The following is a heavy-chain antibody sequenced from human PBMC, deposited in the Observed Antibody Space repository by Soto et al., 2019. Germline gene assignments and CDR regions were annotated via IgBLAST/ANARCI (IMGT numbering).Heavy chain of an antibody. CDR3: ARDYYRFNSGYGFSMDV. D-gene: IGHD5-12*01. Sequence: QVQLVESGGGVVQPGRSLRLSCAASGFTFSSYAMHWVRQAPGKGLEWVAVISYDGSNKYYADSVKGRFTTSRDNSKNTLYLQMNSLRAEDTAVYYCARDYYRFNSGYGFSMDVLRQGTTVTVSS. CDR2: ISYDGSNK. CDR1: GFTFSSYA. V-gene: IGHV3-30-3*01. J-gene: IGHJ6*02.